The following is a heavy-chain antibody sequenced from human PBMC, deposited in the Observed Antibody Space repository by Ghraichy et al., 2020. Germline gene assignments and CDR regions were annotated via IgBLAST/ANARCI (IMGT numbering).Heavy chain of an antibody. D-gene: IGHD5-18*01. CDR1: GFTFDDYT. Sequence: GGSLRLSCAASGFTFDDYTMHWVRQAPGKGLEWVSLISWDGGSTFYADSVKGRFTVSRDNSKNSLYLQMNSLRTEDTALYYCAKDRSREYSYGWYNWFDPWGQGTLVTVSS. V-gene: IGHV3-43*01. CDR2: ISWDGGST. J-gene: IGHJ5*02. CDR3: AKDRSREYSYGWYNWFDP.